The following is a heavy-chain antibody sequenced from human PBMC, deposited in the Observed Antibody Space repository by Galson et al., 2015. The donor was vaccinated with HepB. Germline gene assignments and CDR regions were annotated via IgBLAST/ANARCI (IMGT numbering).Heavy chain of an antibody. CDR1: GFTVSSNY. Sequence: SLRLSCAASGFTVSSNYMSWVRQAPGKGLEWVSVIYSGGSTYYADSVKGRFTISRDNSKNTLYLQMNSLRAEDTAVYYCASGDILTGYPLDYWGQGTLVTVSS. J-gene: IGHJ4*02. V-gene: IGHV3-66*02. D-gene: IGHD3-9*01. CDR3: ASGDILTGYPLDY. CDR2: IYSGGST.